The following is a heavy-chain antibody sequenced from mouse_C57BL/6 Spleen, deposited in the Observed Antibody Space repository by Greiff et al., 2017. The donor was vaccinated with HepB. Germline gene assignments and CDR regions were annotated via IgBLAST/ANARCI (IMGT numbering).Heavy chain of an antibody. CDR2: ISDGGSYT. J-gene: IGHJ2*01. D-gene: IGHD1-1*01. CDR3: ARVITTVVAGDY. V-gene: IGHV5-4*03. Sequence: EVKVVESGGGLVKPGGSLKLSCAASGFTFSSYAMSWVRQTPEKRLEWVATISDGGSYTYYPDNVKGRFTISRDNAKNNLYLQMSHLKSEDTAMYYCARVITTVVAGDYWGQGTTLTVSS. CDR1: GFTFSSYA.